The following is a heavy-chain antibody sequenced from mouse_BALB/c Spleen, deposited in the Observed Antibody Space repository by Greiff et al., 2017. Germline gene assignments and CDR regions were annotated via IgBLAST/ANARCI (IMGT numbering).Heavy chain of an antibody. CDR2: ISYSGST. J-gene: IGHJ3*01. Sequence: EVKLVESGPSLVKPSQTLSLTCSVTGDSITSGYWNWIRKFPGNKLEYMGYISYSGSTYYNPSLKSRISITRDTSKNQYYLQLNSVTTEDTATYYCARRVYGYDWFAYWGQGTLVTVSA. V-gene: IGHV3-8*02. D-gene: IGHD2-2*01. CDR1: GDSITSGY. CDR3: ARRVYGYDWFAY.